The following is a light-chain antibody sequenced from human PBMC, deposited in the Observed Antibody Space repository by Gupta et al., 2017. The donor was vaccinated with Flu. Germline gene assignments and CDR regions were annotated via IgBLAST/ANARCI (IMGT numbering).Light chain of an antibody. CDR3: QQENSYPLT. J-gene: IGKJ4*01. Sequence: STLSASVGDRVTITCRASQSISSWLAWYQQKPGKAPKLLIYKASSLESGVPSRFSGSGSGTEFTLTISSLQPDDFATYYCQQENSYPLTFGGGTKVEIK. CDR2: KAS. V-gene: IGKV1-5*03. CDR1: QSISSW.